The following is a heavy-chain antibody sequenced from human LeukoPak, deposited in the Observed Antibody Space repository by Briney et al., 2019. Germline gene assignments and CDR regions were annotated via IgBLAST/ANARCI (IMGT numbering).Heavy chain of an antibody. J-gene: IGHJ4*02. D-gene: IGHD6-19*01. V-gene: IGHV4-4*02. CDR3: AREYESSGWYSKGSFDY. CDR1: SDSISSNNW. Sequence: SGTLSLTCAVSSDSISSNNWWNWVRQPPGKGLEWIGEIYHSGITEYNPSLRSRVTISVDKTKNQFSLKSNSVTAADTAVYYCAREYESSGWYSKGSFDYWGQGTLVTVSS. CDR2: IYHSGIT.